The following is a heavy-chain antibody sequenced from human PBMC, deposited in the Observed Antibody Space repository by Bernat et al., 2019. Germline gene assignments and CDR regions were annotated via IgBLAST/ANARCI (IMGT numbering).Heavy chain of an antibody. D-gene: IGHD5-12*01. CDR1: GFTFTSYG. V-gene: IGHV3-30*02. J-gene: IGHJ4*02. CDR2: VRYDGSNK. Sequence: QVQLVESGGGVVQPGGSLRLSCAASGFTFTSYGLHWIRQAPGKGLEWVAFVRYDGSNKYYAASMKGRFTISKDNSKNTLYLQMNSLRAEDTAVYYCAKDESGMVATYWGQGTLVNVSS. CDR3: AKDESGMVATY.